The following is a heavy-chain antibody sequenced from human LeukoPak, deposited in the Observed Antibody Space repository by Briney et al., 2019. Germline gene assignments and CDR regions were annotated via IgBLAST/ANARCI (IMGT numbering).Heavy chain of an antibody. V-gene: IGHV4-59*01. Sequence: SETLSLTCTVSGGSISSYYWSWIRQPPGKGLEWIGYIYYSGSTNYNPSLKSRVTISVDTSKNQFSLKLSSVTAADTAVYYCASTMTRPDALDIWGQGTMVTVSS. CDR2: IYYSGST. J-gene: IGHJ3*02. D-gene: IGHD3-22*01. CDR3: ASTMTRPDALDI. CDR1: GGSISSYY.